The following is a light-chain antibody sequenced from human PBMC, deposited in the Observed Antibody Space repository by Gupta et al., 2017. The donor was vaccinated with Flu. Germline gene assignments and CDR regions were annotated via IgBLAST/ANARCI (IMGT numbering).Light chain of an antibody. CDR2: DVS. Sequence: STLSLSPGDSATLSCRASQSLRGYLAWYQQRPGQSPRLLIYDVSVRATGIPVRFSGSGSGTDFTLTISTREPEDFGVYYCQQRSNEPPLTFGGGTRVEIK. CDR1: QSLRGY. V-gene: IGKV3-11*01. J-gene: IGKJ4*01. CDR3: QQRSNEPPLT.